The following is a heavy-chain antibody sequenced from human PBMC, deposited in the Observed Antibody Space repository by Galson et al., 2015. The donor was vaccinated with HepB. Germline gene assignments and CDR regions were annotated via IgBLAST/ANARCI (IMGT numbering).Heavy chain of an antibody. CDR3: AGSSGETAPGEGYYYYYYGMDA. J-gene: IGHJ6*02. CDR2: IIPIFGIA. Sequence: SVKVSCKASGGTFSSYAISWVRQAPGQGLEWMGGIIPIFGIANYAQKFQGRVTITADESTSTAYMELSSLRSEDTAVYYCAGSSGETAPGEGYYYYYYGMDAWGQGTTVTVSS. D-gene: IGHD7-27*01. CDR1: GGTFSSYA. V-gene: IGHV1-69*13.